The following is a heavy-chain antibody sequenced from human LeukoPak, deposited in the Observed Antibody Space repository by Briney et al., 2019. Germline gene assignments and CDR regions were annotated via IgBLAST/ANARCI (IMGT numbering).Heavy chain of an antibody. J-gene: IGHJ5*02. V-gene: IGHV1-69*01. CDR2: IIPIFGTA. CDR3: ARDRIQFSLSWFDP. Sequence: SVKVSCKASGGTSSSYAISWVRQAPGQGLEWMGGIIPIFGTANYAQKFQGRVTITADESTSTAYMELSSLRSEDPAVYYCARDRIQFSLSWFDPWGQGTLVTVSS. CDR1: GGTSSSYA. D-gene: IGHD5-18*01.